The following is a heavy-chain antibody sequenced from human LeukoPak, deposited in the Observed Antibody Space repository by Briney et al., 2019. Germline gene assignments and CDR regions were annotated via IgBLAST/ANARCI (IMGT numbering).Heavy chain of an antibody. CDR3: ARARVVTKWIDY. D-gene: IGHD2-21*02. J-gene: IGHJ4*02. CDR2: IKQGGSEK. V-gene: IGHV3-7*03. CDR1: GFTFSSFW. Sequence: GGSLRLSCAASGFTFSSFWMTWVRQAPGKGLEWVANIKQGGSEKYYVDSVKGRFTISRDNAKSSLYLQMNSLRAEDTAVYYCARARVVTKWIDYWGQGTLVTVSS.